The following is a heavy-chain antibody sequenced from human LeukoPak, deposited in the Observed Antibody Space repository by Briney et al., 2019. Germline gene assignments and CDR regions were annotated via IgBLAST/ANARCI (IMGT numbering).Heavy chain of an antibody. V-gene: IGHV3-33*01. J-gene: IGHJ4*02. CDR1: GFTFSSYG. CDR2: IWYDGSNK. D-gene: IGHD6-19*01. CDR3: ASGWYSSGWYTGELNYFDY. Sequence: PGGSLGLSCAASGFTFSSYGMHWVRQAPGKGLEWVAVIWYDGSNKYYADSVKGRFTISRDNSKNTLYLQMNSLRAEDTAVYYCASGWYSSGWYTGELNYFDYWGQGTLVTVSS.